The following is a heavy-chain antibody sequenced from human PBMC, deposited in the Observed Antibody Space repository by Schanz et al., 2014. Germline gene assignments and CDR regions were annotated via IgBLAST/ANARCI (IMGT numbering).Heavy chain of an antibody. CDR2: IKEDGSVK. D-gene: IGHD2-15*01. CDR1: RFTVTNAW. J-gene: IGHJ5*01. CDR3: AKTPREYCNYDNCPNWFDS. Sequence: EVQLLESGGGLVQPGGSLTLSCAASRFTVTNAWMSWVRQAPGKGLEWVANIKEDGSVKDYVDSVKGRFTISRDNAKNTLYLQMNSLRAEDTAVYYCAKTPREYCNYDNCPNWFDSWGQGTLVTASS. V-gene: IGHV3-7*05.